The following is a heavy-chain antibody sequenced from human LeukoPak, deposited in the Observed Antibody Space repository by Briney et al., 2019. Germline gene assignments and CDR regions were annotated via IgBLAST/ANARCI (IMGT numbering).Heavy chain of an antibody. CDR3: ARWGYQWDAFDI. Sequence: SETLSLTCTVSGGSISSYYWSWIRQPPGKGLEWIGYIYYSGSTNYNPSLKSRVTMSIDTSKNQFSLRLSSVTAADTAVYYCARWGYQWDAFDIWGQGTMVTVSS. CDR2: IYYSGST. CDR1: GGSISSYY. V-gene: IGHV4-59*12. D-gene: IGHD2-2*01. J-gene: IGHJ3*02.